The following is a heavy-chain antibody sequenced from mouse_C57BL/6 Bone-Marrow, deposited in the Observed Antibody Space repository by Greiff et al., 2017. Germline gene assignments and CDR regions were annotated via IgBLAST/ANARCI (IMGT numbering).Heavy chain of an antibody. CDR1: GFSFNTYA. J-gene: IGHJ3*01. D-gene: IGHD2-1*01. CDR3: VRQGVYGISFAY. V-gene: IGHV10-1*01. Sequence: GGGLVQPKGSLTLSCAASGFSFNTYAMNWVRQAPGKGLEWVARIRSKSNNYATYYADSVKDRFTISRDDSESMLYLQMNNLKTEDTAMYYCVRQGVYGISFAYWGQGTLVTVSA. CDR2: IRSKSNNYAT.